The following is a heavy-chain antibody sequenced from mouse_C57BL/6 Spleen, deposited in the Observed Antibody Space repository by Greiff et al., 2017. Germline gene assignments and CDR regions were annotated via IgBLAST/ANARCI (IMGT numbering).Heavy chain of an antibody. CDR3: ARSPITTVVADWYFDV. D-gene: IGHD1-1*01. CDR2: ISYSGST. J-gene: IGHJ1*03. V-gene: IGHV3-8*01. Sequence: EVQLQQSGPGLAKPSQTLSLTCSVTGYSITSDYWNWIRKFPGNKLEYMGYISYSGSTYYNPSLKSRISITRDTSKNQYYLQLNSVTPEDTTTYYCARSPITTVVADWYFDVWGTGTTVTVSS. CDR1: GYSITSDY.